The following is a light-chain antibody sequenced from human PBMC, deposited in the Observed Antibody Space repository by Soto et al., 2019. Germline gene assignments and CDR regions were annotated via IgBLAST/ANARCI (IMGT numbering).Light chain of an antibody. V-gene: IGLV2-23*01. CDR1: SSNIGSYNF. CDR2: EGN. J-gene: IGLJ1*01. CDR3: CSYAGSSTYV. Sequence: QSALTQPASVSGSPGQSITISCTGSSSNIGSYNFVSWYQQHPSKAPKVIIYEGNQWPSGVSNRFSGSKSGNTASLRISGLQVEDEADYYCCSYAGSSTYVFGTGTKLTVL.